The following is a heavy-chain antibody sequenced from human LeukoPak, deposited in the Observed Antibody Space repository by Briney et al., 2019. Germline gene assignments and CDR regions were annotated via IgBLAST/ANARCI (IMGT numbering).Heavy chain of an antibody. CDR3: ARGSGSYYDY. J-gene: IGHJ4*02. CDR2: IRYDGSNK. Sequence: GGSLRLSCAASGFTFSSYGMHWVHQAPGKGLEWVAFIRYDGSNKYYADSVEGRFTISRDNSKNTLYLQMNSLRAEDTAVYYCARGSGSYYDYWGQGTLVTVSS. V-gene: IGHV3-30*02. CDR1: GFTFSSYG. D-gene: IGHD1-26*01.